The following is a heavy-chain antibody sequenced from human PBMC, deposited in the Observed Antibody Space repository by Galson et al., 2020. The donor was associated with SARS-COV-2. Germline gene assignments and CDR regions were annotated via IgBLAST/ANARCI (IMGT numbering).Heavy chain of an antibody. Sequence: GESLKISCAASGFTFSSYAMSWVRQAPGKGLEWVSIIDGGGSTHYGDSVKGRFTISRDNSKNTLYLQMNSLRAEDTAIYYCAKDHTYSSSWHSWGQGTLVTVSA. D-gene: IGHD6-13*01. CDR3: AKDHTYSSSWHS. V-gene: IGHV3-23*03. CDR1: GFTFSSYA. CDR2: IDGGGST. J-gene: IGHJ4*02.